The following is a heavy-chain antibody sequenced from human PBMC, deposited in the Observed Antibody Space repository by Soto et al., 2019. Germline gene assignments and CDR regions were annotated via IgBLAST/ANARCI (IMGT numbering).Heavy chain of an antibody. CDR1: GGAISSYY. CDR2: IYTSGST. Sequence: QVQLQESGPGLVKPSEPLSLTCTVSGGAISSYYWSWIRQAAGKGLEWIGRIYTSGSTNYNPSLKSRVPMSVDTSKKPCSLTLSSVTVADTAVYYCARISNSGGLLDYWGQGTLVTVSS. CDR3: ARISNSGGLLDY. J-gene: IGHJ4*02. V-gene: IGHV4-4*07. D-gene: IGHD1-26*01.